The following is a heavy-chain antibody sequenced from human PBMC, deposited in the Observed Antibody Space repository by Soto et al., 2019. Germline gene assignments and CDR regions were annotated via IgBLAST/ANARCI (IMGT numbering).Heavy chain of an antibody. CDR2: ISGSGGST. V-gene: IGHV3-23*01. CDR1: GFTFSSYA. Sequence: EVQLLESGGGLVQPGGSLRLSCAASGFTFSSYAMSWVRQAPGKGLEWVSAISGSGGSTYYADSVKGRFTISRDNSKNKLYLQTKSLRAEDTAVYYCAKDYDILTGYFVGTYFQHWGQGPLVTVSS. CDR3: AKDYDILTGYFVGTYFQH. D-gene: IGHD3-9*01. J-gene: IGHJ1*01.